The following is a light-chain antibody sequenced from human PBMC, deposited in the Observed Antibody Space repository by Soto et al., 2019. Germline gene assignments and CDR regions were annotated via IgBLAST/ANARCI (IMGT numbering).Light chain of an antibody. CDR2: GAS. V-gene: IGKV3-15*01. Sequence: EIVMTQSPATLSVSAGERATLSCRASQSVSSNLAWYQQKPGQAPRLLIYGASTRATGIPARFSGSGSGTEFTLTISSLQSEDFAVYYCQQYNNCPGTFGPGTKVDIK. CDR3: QQYNNCPGT. J-gene: IGKJ3*01. CDR1: QSVSSN.